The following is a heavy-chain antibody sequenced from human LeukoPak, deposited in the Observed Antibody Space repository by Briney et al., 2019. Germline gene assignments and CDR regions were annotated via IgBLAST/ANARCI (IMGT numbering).Heavy chain of an antibody. Sequence: GGSLRLSCAASGFTFDDYAMHWVRQAPGKGLEWVSLISGDGRTRYYADSVRGRFTISRDNSKKSLYLQMNSLTTDDTAFYYCAKDGQPFGVHDTYYFDSWGQGTLVAVSS. V-gene: IGHV3-43*02. D-gene: IGHD3-3*01. J-gene: IGHJ4*02. CDR3: AKDGQPFGVHDTYYFDS. CDR1: GFTFDDYA. CDR2: ISGDGRTR.